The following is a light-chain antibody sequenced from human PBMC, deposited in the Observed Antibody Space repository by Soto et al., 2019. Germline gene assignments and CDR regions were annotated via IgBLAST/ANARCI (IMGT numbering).Light chain of an antibody. CDR3: QQYNNWPPYT. Sequence: EIVMTQSPATLSVSPGERVTLSCRATHSVGGNLAWYQQTPGQAPRLLIYDASTGATGIPARFSGSGSGTEFTLTISSLQSEDFAVYFCQQYNNWPPYTFGQGTKLEIK. CDR1: HSVGGN. V-gene: IGKV3-15*01. CDR2: DAS. J-gene: IGKJ2*01.